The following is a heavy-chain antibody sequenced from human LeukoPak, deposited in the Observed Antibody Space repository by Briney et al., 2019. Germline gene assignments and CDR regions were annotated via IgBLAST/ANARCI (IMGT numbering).Heavy chain of an antibody. V-gene: IGHV3-30-3*01. CDR3: ARDPYYQLQRGYFDY. CDR1: GFTFSSYA. D-gene: IGHD2-2*01. J-gene: IGHJ4*02. CDR2: ISYDGSNK. Sequence: PGGSLRLSCAASGFTFSSYAMHWVRQAPGKGLEWVAVISYDGSNKYHADSVKGRFTISRDNSKNTLYLQMNSLRAEDTAVYYCARDPYYQLQRGYFDYWGQGTLVTVSS.